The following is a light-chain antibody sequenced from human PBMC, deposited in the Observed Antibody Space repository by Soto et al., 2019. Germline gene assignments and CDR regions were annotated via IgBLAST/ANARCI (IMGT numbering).Light chain of an antibody. CDR1: SSDVGGYNY. J-gene: IGLJ1*01. CDR2: EVS. CDR3: SSYTSSSTVV. Sequence: QSVLTQPASVSGSPGQSITISCTGTSSDVGGYNYVSWYQHHPGKAPKLIIYEVSNRPSGVSNRFSGSKSGNTASLTISGLQADDEADYYCSSYTSSSTVVFGIGTKVTVL. V-gene: IGLV2-14*01.